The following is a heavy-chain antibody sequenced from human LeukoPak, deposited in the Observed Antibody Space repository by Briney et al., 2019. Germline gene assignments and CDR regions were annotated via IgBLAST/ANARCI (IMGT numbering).Heavy chain of an antibody. J-gene: IGHJ5*01. V-gene: IGHV3-23*01. Sequence: GGSLRLSCAASGFPFSQYVMSWVRRAPEKGLQWVSGISGSGGSTYYADSVKGRFTISRVSSKNTVYLQMNSLRAEDTAVYFCAKGSSLDYYGSGRFDSWGQGILVTVSS. D-gene: IGHD3-10*01. CDR1: GFPFSQYV. CDR2: ISGSGGST. CDR3: AKGSSLDYYGSGRFDS.